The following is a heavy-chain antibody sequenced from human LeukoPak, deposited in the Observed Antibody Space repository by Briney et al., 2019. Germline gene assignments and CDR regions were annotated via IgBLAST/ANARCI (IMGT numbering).Heavy chain of an antibody. J-gene: IGHJ4*02. CDR1: GYTFTSYN. CDR3: ARGDSGYVDY. CDR2: MNPNSGNT. V-gene: IGHV1-8*01. D-gene: IGHD1-26*01. Sequence: ASVKVSCKASGYTFTSYNIDWVRQATGQGLEWMGWMNPNSGNTGYAQKFQGRVTMTRNTSVSTAYMELSSLRSEDTAVYYCARGDSGYVDYWGQGTLVTVSS.